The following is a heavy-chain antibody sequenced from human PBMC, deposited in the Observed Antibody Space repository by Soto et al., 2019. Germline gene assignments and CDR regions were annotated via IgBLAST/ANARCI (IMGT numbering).Heavy chain of an antibody. CDR2: IYWDDDK. J-gene: IGHJ4*02. CDR3: AHRVLRTVFGLVTTTAIYFDF. Sequence: QITLNESGPTQVKPRQTLTLTCTFSGFSLTTSGVGVGWIRQSPGKAPEGLALIYWDDDKRYSPSLKSRLTITQDTSKNHVLLTMADLDPADTATYYCAHRVLRTVFGLVTTTAIYFDFWGQGTPVAVSS. CDR1: GFSLTTSGVG. D-gene: IGHD3-3*01. V-gene: IGHV2-5*02.